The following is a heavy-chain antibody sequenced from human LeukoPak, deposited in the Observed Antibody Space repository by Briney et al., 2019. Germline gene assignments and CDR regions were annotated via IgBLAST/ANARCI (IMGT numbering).Heavy chain of an antibody. CDR1: GFTFGDYA. D-gene: IGHD3-10*01. CDR2: IRSKAYGGTT. J-gene: IGHJ4*02. V-gene: IGHV3-49*03. CDR3: TRDWGPLWFGELLSFDY. Sequence: PGGSLRLSCTASGFTFGDYAMSWFRQAPGKGLEWVGFIRSKAYGGTTGYAASVKGRFTISRDDSKSIAYLQMNSLKTEDTAVYYCTRDWGPLWFGELLSFDYWGQGTLVTVSS.